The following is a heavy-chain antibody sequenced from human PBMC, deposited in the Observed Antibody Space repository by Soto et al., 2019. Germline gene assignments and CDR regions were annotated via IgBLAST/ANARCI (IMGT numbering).Heavy chain of an antibody. CDR3: ARDSHPSTLFEYSSSTRQAY. CDR1: GFTFSSYS. CDR2: ISSSSSYI. V-gene: IGHV3-21*01. Sequence: GGSLTLSCAASGFTFSSYSMNWVRQAPGKGLEWVSSISSSSSYIYYADSVKGRFTISRDNAKNSLYLQMNSLRAKDTAVYYCARDSHPSTLFEYSSSTRQAYWGQGTLVTVSS. J-gene: IGHJ4*02. D-gene: IGHD6-6*01.